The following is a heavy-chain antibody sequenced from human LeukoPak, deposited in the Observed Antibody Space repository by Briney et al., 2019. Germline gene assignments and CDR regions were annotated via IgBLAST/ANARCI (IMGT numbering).Heavy chain of an antibody. CDR3: ARVGGYSYGYLDWYFDL. CDR1: GYTFTSYA. V-gene: IGHV1-3*01. CDR2: INAGNGNT. J-gene: IGHJ2*01. Sequence: ASVKVSCKASGYTFTSYAMHWVRQPPGQRLEWMGWINAGNGNTKYSQKFQGRVTITRDTSASTAYMELSSLRSEGTAVYYCARVGGYSYGYLDWYFDLWGRGTLVTVSS. D-gene: IGHD5-18*01.